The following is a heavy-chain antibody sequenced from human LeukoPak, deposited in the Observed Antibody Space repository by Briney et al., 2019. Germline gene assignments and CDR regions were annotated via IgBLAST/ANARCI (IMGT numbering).Heavy chain of an antibody. J-gene: IGHJ4*02. CDR3: ARAPGVYYYDSSGLHPFDY. V-gene: IGHV4-39*07. CDR1: GGSISSSSYY. D-gene: IGHD3-22*01. Sequence: SETLSLTCTVSGGSISSSSYYWGWIRQPPGKGLEWIGSIYYSGSTYYNPSLKSRVTISVDTSKNQFSLKLSSVTAADTAVYYCARAPGVYYYDSSGLHPFDYWGQGTLVTVSS. CDR2: IYYSGST.